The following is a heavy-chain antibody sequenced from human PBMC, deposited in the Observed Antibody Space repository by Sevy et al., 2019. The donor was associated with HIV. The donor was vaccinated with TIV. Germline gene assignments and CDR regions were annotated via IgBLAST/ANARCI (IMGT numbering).Heavy chain of an antibody. D-gene: IGHD3-10*01. CDR1: GFTFSSYW. V-gene: IGHV3-7*03. Sequence: GGSLRLSCAASGFTFSSYWMSWVRQAPGKGLEWVANIKQVGSEKYYVDSVKGRLTISGDNAKNSLYLQMNSLRAEDTAVYYCARDLNYYGSGSSDVWGQGTTVTVSS. CDR2: IKQVGSEK. J-gene: IGHJ6*02. CDR3: ARDLNYYGSGSSDV.